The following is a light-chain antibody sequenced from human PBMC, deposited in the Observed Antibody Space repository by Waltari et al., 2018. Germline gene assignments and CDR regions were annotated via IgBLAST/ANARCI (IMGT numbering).Light chain of an antibody. CDR2: WAS. V-gene: IGKV4-1*01. CDR3: LQYYSIPQT. J-gene: IGKJ1*01. CDR1: QSLLHSAVNKSY. Sequence: DIVMTQSPDSLAVPLGARDPFNCRSSQSLLHSAVNKSYLAWFQQKSGQSPKLLIYWASAREYWVPDRFIGGGSGTDFTLTISRLQHEDVAIYYCLQYYSIPQTFGQGTKVEI.